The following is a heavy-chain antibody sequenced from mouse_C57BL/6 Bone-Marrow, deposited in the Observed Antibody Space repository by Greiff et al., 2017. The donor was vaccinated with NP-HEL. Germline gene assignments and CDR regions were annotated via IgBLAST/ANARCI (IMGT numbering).Heavy chain of an antibody. D-gene: IGHD2-4*01. J-gene: IGHJ3*01. CDR1: GYTFTCYW. CDR3: ARNDYDA. V-gene: IGHV1-59*01. CDR2: IDRADSYT. Sequence: QVQLQQPGAELVRPGTSVKLSCKASGYTFTCYWMPWVKQRPGQGLEWIGVIDRADSYTNYKQKLKGKATMTGDTTSSTVYMQLSSLTSEDSAVYYCARNDYDAWGQGTLVTVSA.